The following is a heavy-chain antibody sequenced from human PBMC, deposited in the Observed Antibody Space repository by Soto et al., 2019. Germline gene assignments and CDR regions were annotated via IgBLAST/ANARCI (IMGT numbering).Heavy chain of an antibody. CDR2: ISGSGGST. CDR1: WCTFISFA. Sequence: CGFLRHPCGASWCTFISFAMSRVRQAPGKGLEWVSAISGSGGSTYYADSVKGRFTISRDNSKNTLYLQMNSLRAEDTAVYYCAKTHHHLVPFEYWGQGTLVTVSS. V-gene: IGHV3-23*01. D-gene: IGHD2-2*01. CDR3: AKTHHHLVPFEY. J-gene: IGHJ4*02.